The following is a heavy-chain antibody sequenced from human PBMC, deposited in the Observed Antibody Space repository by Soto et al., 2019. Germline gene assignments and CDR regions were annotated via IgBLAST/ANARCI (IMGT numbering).Heavy chain of an antibody. Sequence: SWISQKTGKGLEWVATISGRSDYIFYAASVQGRFTISRDNAKNSLYLQLNSLRAEDTAVFYCARGISRHNVVGRRYCSSGMAVRRHRTTVTVSS. J-gene: IGHJ6*02. V-gene: IGHV3-21*01. D-gene: IGHD6-6*01. CDR3: ARGISRHNVVGRRYCSSGMAV. CDR2: ISGRSDYI.